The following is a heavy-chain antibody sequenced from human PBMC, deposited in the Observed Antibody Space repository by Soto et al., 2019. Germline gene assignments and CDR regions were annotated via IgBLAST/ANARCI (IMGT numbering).Heavy chain of an antibody. J-gene: IGHJ5*02. V-gene: IGHV4-4*07. CDR3: AKNQGVELVLLATVDWFDP. D-gene: IGHD2-15*01. CDR2: IFPNGNT. Sequence: SETLSLTCTVSRGYVNTFHWSWVRQPAGKGLEWIGRIFPNGNTDYSPSLKSRVTLSVDTSKNQISLNLTSVTAADMAVYHCAKNQGVELVLLATVDWFDPWGQGSVVTVS. CDR1: RGYVNTFH.